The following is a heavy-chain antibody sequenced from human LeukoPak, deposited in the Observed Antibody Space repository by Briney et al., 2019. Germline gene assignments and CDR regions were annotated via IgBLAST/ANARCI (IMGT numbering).Heavy chain of an antibody. J-gene: IGHJ6*04. CDR1: GFTFSSYA. Sequence: GGSLRLSCSASGFTFSSYAMHWVRQAPGKGLEYVSAISSNGGSTYYADSVKGRFTISRDNSKNTLYLQVSSLRAEDTAVYYCVKDPYCSSTSCYEGDYYGMDVWGKGTTVTVSS. CDR2: ISSNGGST. V-gene: IGHV3-64D*06. D-gene: IGHD2-2*01. CDR3: VKDPYCSSTSCYEGDYYGMDV.